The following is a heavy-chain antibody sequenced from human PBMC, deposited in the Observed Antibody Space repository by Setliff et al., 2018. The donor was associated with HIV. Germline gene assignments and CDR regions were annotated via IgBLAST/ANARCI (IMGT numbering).Heavy chain of an antibody. CDR1: AGAIRSYY. J-gene: IGHJ3*02. D-gene: IGHD5-12*01. CDR3: ASTGHIEIDPLQPFEI. CDR2: IFYGGNA. Sequence: PSETLSLTCTVSAGAIRSYYWSWIRQSPGKGLEWIGYIFYGGNANYSPSLKGRVTMSLDTSRNQFSLKLTSVTAADTAVYYCASTGHIEIDPLQPFEIWSQGTMVTVSS. V-gene: IGHV4-59*12.